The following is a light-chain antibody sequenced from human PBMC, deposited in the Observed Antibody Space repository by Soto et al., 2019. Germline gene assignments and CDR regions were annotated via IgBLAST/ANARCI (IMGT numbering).Light chain of an antibody. Sequence: IQMTQSPSSLSASVGDRVTITYRASQGIRNDVGWYQQKPGKAPKRLIYAAYNLQSGVPSRFSGSGSGTEFTLTISSLQPEDFATYYCLQHNSYPRTFGRGTKVEIK. J-gene: IGKJ4*01. CDR1: QGIRND. CDR3: LQHNSYPRT. CDR2: AAY. V-gene: IGKV1-17*01.